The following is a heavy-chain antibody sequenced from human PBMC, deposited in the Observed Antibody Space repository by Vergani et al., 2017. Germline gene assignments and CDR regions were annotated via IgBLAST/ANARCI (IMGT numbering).Heavy chain of an antibody. Sequence: QVQLQESGPGLVKPSETLSLTCSVSGDSISRGYYLGWIRQPPGKGREWIATVFHSGSAYYNPSLRRRVTISVETSKNQFSLRLTTLTAADTAVYYCARQFWVSQGVGAFETWGRGTEVSVSS. J-gene: IGHJ3*02. D-gene: IGHD3-16*01. CDR2: VFHSGSA. V-gene: IGHV4-38-2*02. CDR1: GDSISRGYY. CDR3: ARQFWVSQGVGAFET.